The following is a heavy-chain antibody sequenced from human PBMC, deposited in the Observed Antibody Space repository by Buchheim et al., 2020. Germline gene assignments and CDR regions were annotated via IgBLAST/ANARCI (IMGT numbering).Heavy chain of an antibody. J-gene: IGHJ6*02. CDR3: ARSSVSGGKYLSHYLFGMDV. Sequence: QVQLVQSGAEVKKPGASVKVSCKASGYTFSDYYIHWVRQAPGQGLEWLGWINPLSGDTNYLQKVQDRVSMTRDTSISTAYMEVTRLSSDDTAVYYCARSSVSGGKYLSHYLFGMDVWGQGTT. D-gene: IGHD1-26*01. CDR1: GYTFSDYY. V-gene: IGHV1-2*02. CDR2: INPLSGDT.